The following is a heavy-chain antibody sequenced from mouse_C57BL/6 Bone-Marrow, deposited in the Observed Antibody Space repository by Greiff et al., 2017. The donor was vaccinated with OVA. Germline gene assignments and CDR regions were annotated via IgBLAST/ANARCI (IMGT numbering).Heavy chain of an antibody. D-gene: IGHD1-1*01. V-gene: IGHV1-55*01. CDR2: IYPGSGST. CDR1: GYTFTSYW. J-gene: IGHJ4*01. CDR3: ARGVTTVVAPYYYAMDY. Sequence: VQLQQPGAELVKPGASVKMSCKASGYTFTSYWITWVKQRPGQGLEWIGDIYPGSGSTNYNEKFKSKATLTVDTSSSTAYMQLSSLTSEYSAVYYCARGVTTVVAPYYYAMDYWGQGTSVTVSS.